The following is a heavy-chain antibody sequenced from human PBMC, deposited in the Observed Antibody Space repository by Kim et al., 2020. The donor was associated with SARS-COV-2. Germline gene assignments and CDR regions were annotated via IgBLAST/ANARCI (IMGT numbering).Heavy chain of an antibody. V-gene: IGHV1-24*01. Sequence: AQKFQGRVTMTEDTSTDTAYMELSSLRSEDTAVYYCSTGGGVFDYYGMDVWGQGTTVTVSS. D-gene: IGHD3-16*01. CDR3: STGGGVFDYYGMDV. J-gene: IGHJ6*02.